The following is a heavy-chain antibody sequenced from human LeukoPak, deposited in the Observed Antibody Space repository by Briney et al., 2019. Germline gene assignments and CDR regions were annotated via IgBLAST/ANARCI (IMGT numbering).Heavy chain of an antibody. D-gene: IGHD2-15*01. CDR1: GFTFSSHA. Sequence: GGSLRLSCVVSGFTFSSHAMCWVRQAPGRGLEWVSSIDISGDSTSYADSVKGRFTISRDNSKNTLLLQMDSLRAEDTAVYYCARDKGIKGSCYSVCGWFDPWGQGTLVTVSS. CDR3: ARDKGIKGSCYSVCGWFDP. CDR2: IDISGDST. V-gene: IGHV3-23*01. J-gene: IGHJ5*01.